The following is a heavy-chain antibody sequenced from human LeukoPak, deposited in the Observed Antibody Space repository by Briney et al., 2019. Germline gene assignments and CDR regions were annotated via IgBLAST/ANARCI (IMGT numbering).Heavy chain of an antibody. CDR1: GYTFTSYD. Sequence: EASVKVSCKASGYTFTSYDINWVRQATGQGLEWMGWMNPNSGNTGYAQKFQGRVTITRNTSISTAYMELSSLRSEDTAVYYCAKVKFSVRGGPDWFDPWGQGTLVTVSS. CDR3: AKVKFSVRGGPDWFDP. D-gene: IGHD3-10*01. CDR2: MNPNSGNT. J-gene: IGHJ5*02. V-gene: IGHV1-8*03.